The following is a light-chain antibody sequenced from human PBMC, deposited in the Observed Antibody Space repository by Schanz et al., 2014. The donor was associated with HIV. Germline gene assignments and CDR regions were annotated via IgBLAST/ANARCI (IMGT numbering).Light chain of an antibody. CDR1: SGDVGRYDY. J-gene: IGLJ1*01. Sequence: QSALTQPASVSGSPGQSITISCTGSSGDVGRYDYVSWYQQHPDQAPKLLIYDVTYRPSGISNRFSGAKSGNTASLTISGLQAEDEADYYCCSFAGADSLFVFGIGTKLTVL. CDR3: CSFAGADSLFV. CDR2: DVT. V-gene: IGLV2-14*03.